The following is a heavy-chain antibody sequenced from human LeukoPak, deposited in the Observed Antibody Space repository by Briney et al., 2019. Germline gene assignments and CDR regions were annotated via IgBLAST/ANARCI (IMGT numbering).Heavy chain of an antibody. CDR3: AAEVNGDDYGDLTGGY. CDR1: GFTFSSYS. CDR2: ISTSSSYI. Sequence: PGGSLRLSCAASGFTFSSYSMNWVRRAPGRGLEGVSSISTSSSYIYYADSEKRRFHISRHNAKKLVSVQMTSLRAEDTAVYYCAAEVNGDDYGDLTGGYWGQGTLVTVSS. J-gene: IGHJ4*02. D-gene: IGHD4-17*01. V-gene: IGHV3-21*01.